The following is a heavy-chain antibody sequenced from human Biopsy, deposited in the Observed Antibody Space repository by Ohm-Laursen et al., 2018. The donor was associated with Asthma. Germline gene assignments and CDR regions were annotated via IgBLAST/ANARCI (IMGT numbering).Heavy chain of an antibody. CDR3: ARKAGSCISRTCYSLDF. V-gene: IGHV1-69*13. D-gene: IGHD2-2*01. Sequence: SVKVSCKPLGGTFNTYVIGWVRQAPGQGLEWMGGIDSVFGTTTYPQKFQDRVTITADDSTSTVYMELSSLRSEDTAVYYCARKAGSCISRTCYSLDFWGQGTLVTVSS. CDR2: IDSVFGTT. J-gene: IGHJ4*02. CDR1: GGTFNTYV.